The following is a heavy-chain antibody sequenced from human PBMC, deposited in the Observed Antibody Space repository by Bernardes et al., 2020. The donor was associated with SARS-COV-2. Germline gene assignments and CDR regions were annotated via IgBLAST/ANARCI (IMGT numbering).Heavy chain of an antibody. V-gene: IGHV3-64D*08. CDR3: VRDWGGGGR. Sequence: GGSLRLSCSASGFIFSNYAVHWVRQAPGKGLEYVSVISSDGITTYYADSVKARFTISRDNSKNTLYLQMSSLRAEDTGVYYCVRDWGGGGRWGQGTLVTVSS. J-gene: IGHJ4*02. D-gene: IGHD2-21*01. CDR1: GFIFSNYA. CDR2: ISSDGITT.